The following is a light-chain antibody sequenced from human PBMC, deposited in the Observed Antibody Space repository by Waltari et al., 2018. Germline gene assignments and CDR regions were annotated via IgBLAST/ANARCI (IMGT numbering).Light chain of an antibody. V-gene: IGLV3-25*03. CDR3: QSADSSGTL. Sequence: SSELTQSPSVSVSPGQTARITCSGDALPDQYAFWYQQKPGQAPVVVIYKDSERPSGIPERFSGSSSGTIVTLTISGVQAEDEADYYCQSADSSGTLFGGGTRLTVL. CDR1: ALPDQY. J-gene: IGLJ2*01. CDR2: KDS.